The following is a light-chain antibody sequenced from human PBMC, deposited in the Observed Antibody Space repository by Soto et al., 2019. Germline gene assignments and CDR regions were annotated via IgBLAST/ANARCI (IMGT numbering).Light chain of an antibody. CDR1: ISDVGSHNL. Sequence: QSALAQPASVSGSPGQSITISCTGTISDVGSHNLVSWYHQHPDKAPKLIIYEVNERPSGVSSRFSGSKSGNAASLTVSGLQPDDEADYHCCSFAGSNPFPYVFGTGTKVTVL. CDR2: EVN. CDR3: CSFAGSNPFPYV. J-gene: IGLJ1*01. V-gene: IGLV2-23*02.